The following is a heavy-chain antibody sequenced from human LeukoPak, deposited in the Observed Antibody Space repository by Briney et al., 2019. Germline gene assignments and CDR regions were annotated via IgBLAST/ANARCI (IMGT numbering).Heavy chain of an antibody. J-gene: IGHJ4*02. CDR2: IHTSGST. D-gene: IGHD6-19*01. CDR3: AGRDISIGWSFDY. CDR1: GGSISNYR. V-gene: IGHV4-4*07. Sequence: SETLSLTCTVSGGSISNYRCSWIRQPAGKRLEWISQIHTSGSTNYNPPLRSRVTMSIDTPENQLSLTIRSVTAADTAVYYCAGRDISIGWSFDYWGQGILVTVSS.